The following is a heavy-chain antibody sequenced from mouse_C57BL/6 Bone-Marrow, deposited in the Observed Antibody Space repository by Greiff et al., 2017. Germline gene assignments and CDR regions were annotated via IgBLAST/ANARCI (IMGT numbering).Heavy chain of an antibody. CDR1: GFNIKDDY. CDR2: IDPEYGAT. CDR3: TTAAYGYDGVAY. J-gene: IGHJ3*01. Sequence: EVKLQESGAELVRPGASVKLSCTASGFNIKDDYMHWVKQRPEQGLEWIGWIDPEYGATVYASQFQGKATITADTSSNTAYLQLSSLTSEDATVYYCTTAAYGYDGVAYWGQGTLVTVSA. D-gene: IGHD2-2*01. V-gene: IGHV14-4*01.